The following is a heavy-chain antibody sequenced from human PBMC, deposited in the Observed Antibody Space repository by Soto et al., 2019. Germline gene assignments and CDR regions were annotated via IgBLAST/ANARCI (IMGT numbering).Heavy chain of an antibody. D-gene: IGHD6-13*01. CDR3: AKYGSSWYRLVY. J-gene: IGHJ4*02. V-gene: IGHV3-30*18. CDR2: ISYDGSNK. CDR1: GFTFSSYG. Sequence: QVQLVESGGGVVQPGRSLRLSCAASGFTFSSYGMHWVRQAPGKGLEWVAVISYDGSNKYYADSVKGRFTISRDNSKNTLYLQMNSLRAEDTAVYYCAKYGSSWYRLVYWGQGTLVTVSS.